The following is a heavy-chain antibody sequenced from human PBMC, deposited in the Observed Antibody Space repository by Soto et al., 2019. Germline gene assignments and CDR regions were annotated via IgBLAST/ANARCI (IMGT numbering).Heavy chain of an antibody. CDR2: IYHSGST. V-gene: IGHV4-30-2*01. J-gene: IGHJ2*01. Sequence: QLQLQESGSGLVKPSQTLSLTCAVSGGSISSGGYSWSWIRQPPGKGLEWIGYIYHSGSTYYNPSLESRVTISVDRSKNQFSLKLSSVTAADTAVYYCARVRGVVGTHYWYFDLWGRGTLVTVSS. CDR3: ARVRGVVGTHYWYFDL. D-gene: IGHD1-26*01. CDR1: GGSISSGGYS.